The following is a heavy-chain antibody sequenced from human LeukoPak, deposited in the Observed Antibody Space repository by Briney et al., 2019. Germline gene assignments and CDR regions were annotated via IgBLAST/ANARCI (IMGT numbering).Heavy chain of an antibody. V-gene: IGHV1-2*06. CDR3: ARPNGAWGAFDI. Sequence: GASVKVSCKASGYAFTGYYMHWVRQAPGQGLEWMGRINPDSGGTNYAQKFQGRVTMTRDTSISTAYMELSRLRSDDTAVYYCARPNGAWGAFDIXGQGTMVXVS. J-gene: IGHJ3*02. D-gene: IGHD4/OR15-4a*01. CDR1: GYAFTGYY. CDR2: INPDSGGT.